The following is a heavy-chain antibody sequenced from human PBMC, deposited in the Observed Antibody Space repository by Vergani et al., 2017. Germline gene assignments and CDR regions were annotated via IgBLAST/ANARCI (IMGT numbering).Heavy chain of an antibody. CDR1: GYTFTSYD. J-gene: IGHJ6*03. CDR3: ARGPGYGLPGAYYYYYYMDV. CDR2: ISAYNGNT. Sequence: QVQLVQSGAEVKKPGASVKVSCKASGYTFTSYDINWVRQATGQGLEWMGWISAYNGNTNYAQKLQGRVTMTTDTSTSTAYMELRSLRSDDTAVYYCARGPGYGLPGAYYYYYYMDVWGKGTTVTVSS. V-gene: IGHV1-18*01. D-gene: IGHD5-18*01.